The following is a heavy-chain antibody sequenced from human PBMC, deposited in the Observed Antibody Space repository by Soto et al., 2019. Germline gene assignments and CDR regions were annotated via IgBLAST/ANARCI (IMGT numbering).Heavy chain of an antibody. D-gene: IGHD6-19*01. CDR1: GYTFTSYG. Sequence: GASVKVSCKASGYTFTSYGISWVRQAPGQGLEWMGWISAYNGNTNYAQKLQGRVTMTTDTSTSTAYMELRSLRSDDTAVYYCARDDSGWYITESFDYWGQGTLVTVSS. J-gene: IGHJ4*02. CDR2: ISAYNGNT. CDR3: ARDDSGWYITESFDY. V-gene: IGHV1-18*01.